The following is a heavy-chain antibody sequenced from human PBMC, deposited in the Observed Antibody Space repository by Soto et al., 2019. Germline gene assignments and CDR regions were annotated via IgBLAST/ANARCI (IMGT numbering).Heavy chain of an antibody. CDR1: GGSIKNYY. CDR3: ARVLPGRQLFDY. Sequence: QVQLQESGPGLVKPSETLSLTCTVSGGSIKNYYWGWIRQPPGKGLEWIGYIYYSGTTNYTPSLESRLTVSVDTSKNQFPLKLNSVTPADTAVYYCARVLPGRQLFDYWGQGILVSVSS. J-gene: IGHJ4*02. CDR2: IYYSGTT. D-gene: IGHD1-26*01. V-gene: IGHV4-59*01.